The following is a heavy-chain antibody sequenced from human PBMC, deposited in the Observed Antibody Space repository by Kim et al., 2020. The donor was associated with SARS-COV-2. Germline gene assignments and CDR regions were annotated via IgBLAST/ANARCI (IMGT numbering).Heavy chain of an antibody. Sequence: SNPSLKSRVTISVDTPKNQFSLKLSSVTAADTAVYYCARGKTYSGSYFDYWGQGTLVTVSS. D-gene: IGHD1-26*01. CDR3: ARGKTYSGSYFDY. V-gene: IGHV4-34*01. J-gene: IGHJ4*02.